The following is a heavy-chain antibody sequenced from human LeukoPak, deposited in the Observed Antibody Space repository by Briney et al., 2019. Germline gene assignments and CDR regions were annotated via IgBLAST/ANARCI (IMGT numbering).Heavy chain of an antibody. CDR2: ISSSGDTI. CDR1: GFTLSHYY. Sequence: PGGSLRLSCAASGFTLSHYYMTWIRQAPGKRLEWLSCISSSGDTIYYADSVKGRFTVSRDNAENSLYLQMNSLRAEDTAMYYCARQGSEIDYWGQGTLVTVSS. CDR3: ARQGSEIDY. V-gene: IGHV3-11*01. J-gene: IGHJ4*02.